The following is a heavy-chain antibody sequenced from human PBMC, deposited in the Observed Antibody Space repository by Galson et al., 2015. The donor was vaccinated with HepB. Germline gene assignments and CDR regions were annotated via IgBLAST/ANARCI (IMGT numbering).Heavy chain of an antibody. J-gene: IGHJ5*02. D-gene: IGHD6-13*01. V-gene: IGHV1-24*01. CDR3: ATRIAAAGTPIVLWGWFDP. Sequence: SVKVSCKVSGYTLTELSMHWVRQAPGKGLEWMGGFDPEDGETIYAQKFQGRVTMTEDTSTDTAYMELSSLRSEDTAVYYCATRIAAAGTPIVLWGWFDPWGQGTLVTVSS. CDR1: GYTLTELS. CDR2: FDPEDGET.